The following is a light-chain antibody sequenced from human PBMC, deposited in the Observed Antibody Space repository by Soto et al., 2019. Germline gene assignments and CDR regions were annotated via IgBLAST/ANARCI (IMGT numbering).Light chain of an antibody. Sequence: EIVLTQSPGTLSLSPGERATLSCRASQSVSSSYLAWYQQKPGQAPRLLIYGASSRATGIPDRFSGSGSGTDLALPISRLEPEDFAVYYCQQYGSSQSFGQGTKVEIK. CDR1: QSVSSSY. CDR3: QQYGSSQS. CDR2: GAS. V-gene: IGKV3-20*01. J-gene: IGKJ1*01.